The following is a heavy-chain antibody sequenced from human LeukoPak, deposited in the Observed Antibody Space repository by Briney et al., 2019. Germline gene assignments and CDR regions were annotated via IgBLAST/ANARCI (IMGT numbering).Heavy chain of an antibody. CDR1: GFTVSDYY. J-gene: IGHJ4*02. V-gene: IGHV3-11*01. CDR3: AGAGAAGCY. CDR2: TSSSGSTI. Sequence: GGSVRLSCAASGFTVSDYYMSRIRQAPGKGLEWVSYTSSSGSTIYYADSVKGRFTISRDNAKNSLYLQMNSLRAEDTAVYYCAGAGAAGCYWGQGTLVTVSS. D-gene: IGHD6-13*01.